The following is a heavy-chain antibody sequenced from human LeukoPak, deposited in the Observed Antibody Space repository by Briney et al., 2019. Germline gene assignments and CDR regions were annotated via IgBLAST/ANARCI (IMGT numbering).Heavy chain of an antibody. V-gene: IGHV4-34*01. Sequence: SETLSLTCAVYGGSFSGYYWSWIRQPPGKGLEWIGEINHGGSTNYNPSLKSRVTISVDTSKNQFSLKLTSMTAADTAVYYCARFSWYIDYWGQGILVTVSS. J-gene: IGHJ4*02. CDR3: ARFSWYIDY. CDR2: INHGGST. CDR1: GGSFSGYY.